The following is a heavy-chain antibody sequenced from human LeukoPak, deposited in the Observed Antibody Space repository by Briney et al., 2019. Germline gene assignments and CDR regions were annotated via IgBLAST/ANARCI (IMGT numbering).Heavy chain of an antibody. D-gene: IGHD3-10*01. CDR1: GASFSTYC. CDR3: ARDQGTWWFDP. V-gene: IGHV4-59*01. J-gene: IGHJ5*02. Sequence: SETLSLTCTVSGASFSTYCWSWLRQAPGKGLEWIGYFYYSGNTNYNPSPKSRVTISVDSSKNQFSLKLTSVTAADTAVYYCARDQGTWWFDPWGQGTLVTVSS. CDR2: FYYSGNT.